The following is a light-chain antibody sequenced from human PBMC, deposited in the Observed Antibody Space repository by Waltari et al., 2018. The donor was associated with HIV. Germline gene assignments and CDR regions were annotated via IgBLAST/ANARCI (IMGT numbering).Light chain of an antibody. CDR1: SSDVGGYNS. V-gene: IGLV2-14*03. CDR2: AVS. Sequence: TISCTGTSSDVGGYNSVSWYQLHPGKAPKLMIYAVSNRPSGVSNRFSGSKSDNTASLTISGLQAEDEADYYCSSYTSTSTVYVFGTGTEVTVL. J-gene: IGLJ1*01. CDR3: SSYTSTSTVYV.